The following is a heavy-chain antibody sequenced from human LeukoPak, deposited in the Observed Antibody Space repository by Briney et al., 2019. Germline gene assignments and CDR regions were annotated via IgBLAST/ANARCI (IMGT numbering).Heavy chain of an antibody. CDR3: ARSMVRGVINYFDY. Sequence: ASVKVSCKASGGTFSSYVINWVRQAPGQGLEWMGGIIPIFGTANYAQKFQGRVTITADESTSTAYMELSSLRSEDTAVYYCARSMVRGVINYFDYWGQGTLVTVSS. CDR1: GGTFSSYV. D-gene: IGHD3-10*01. V-gene: IGHV1-69*13. J-gene: IGHJ4*02. CDR2: IIPIFGTA.